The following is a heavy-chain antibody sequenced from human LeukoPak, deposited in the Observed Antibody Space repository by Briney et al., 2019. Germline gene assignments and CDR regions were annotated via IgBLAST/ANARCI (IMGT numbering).Heavy chain of an antibody. CDR3: ARDLGYCSSTSCYEGGY. CDR2: IIPIFGTA. Sequence: SVKVSCKASGGTFSSYAISWVRQAPGQGLERMGGIIPIFGTANYAQKFQGRVTITADESTSTAYMELSSLRSEDTAVYYCARDLGYCSSTSCYEGGYWGQGTLVTVSS. D-gene: IGHD2-2*01. CDR1: GGTFSSYA. J-gene: IGHJ4*02. V-gene: IGHV1-69*13.